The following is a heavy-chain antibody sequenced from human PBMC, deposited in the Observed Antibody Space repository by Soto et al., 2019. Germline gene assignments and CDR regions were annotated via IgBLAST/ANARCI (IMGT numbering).Heavy chain of an antibody. V-gene: IGHV3-7*03. CDR1: GFTFSSYW. CDR2: IKQDGSEK. J-gene: IGHJ3*02. Sequence: GSLRLSCAASGFTFSSYWMSWVRQAPGKGLEWVANIKQDGSEKYYVDSVKGRFTISRDNAKNSLYLQLNSLRAEYAAVFYCARDPRHLDAFDISGQGTMVTVSS. CDR3: ARDPRHLDAFDI.